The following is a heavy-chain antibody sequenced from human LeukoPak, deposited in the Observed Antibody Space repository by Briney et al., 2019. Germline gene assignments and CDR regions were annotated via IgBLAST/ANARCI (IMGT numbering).Heavy chain of an antibody. CDR1: GGSFSGYY. Sequence: SETLSLTCAVYGGSFSGYYWSWIRQPPGKGLEWIGEINHSGSTNYNPSLKSRVTISVDTSKNQFSLKLSSVTAADTAVYYCAREWGYCSGGSCYSRFDPWGQGTLVTVSS. CDR2: INHSGST. CDR3: AREWGYCSGGSCYSRFDP. D-gene: IGHD2-15*01. V-gene: IGHV4-34*01. J-gene: IGHJ5*02.